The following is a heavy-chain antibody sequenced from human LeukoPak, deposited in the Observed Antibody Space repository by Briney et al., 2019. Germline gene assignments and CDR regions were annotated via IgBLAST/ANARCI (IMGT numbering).Heavy chain of an antibody. V-gene: IGHV3-23*01. CDR3: AKYGPQDSGSSHFDY. J-gene: IGHJ4*02. CDR2: IRDSGSSA. D-gene: IGHD1-26*01. Sequence: GGSLRLSCAASGFTFSSYAMSWVRQAPGKGLEWVSAIRDSGSSAHYADSVKGRFTTSRDNSKNTLFLQMNSLRAEDTAIYYCAKYGPQDSGSSHFDYWGQGALVTVSS. CDR1: GFTFSSYA.